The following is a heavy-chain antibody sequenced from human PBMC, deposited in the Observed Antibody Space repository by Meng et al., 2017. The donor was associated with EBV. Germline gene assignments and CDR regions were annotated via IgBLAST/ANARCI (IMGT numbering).Heavy chain of an antibody. D-gene: IGHD3-10*01. CDR3: ASESGRGFTPDY. J-gene: IGHJ4*02. CDR1: GGTFRRDA. CDR2: LIPMVGAP. V-gene: IGHV1-69*01. Sequence: VQLRQAGAEVKKPGSSVKVSCRTSGGTFRRDAVSWVRRAPGQGLEWMGGLIPMVGAPHYAQKFQGRVTIIADESTSTHSMELNSLRSEDTAMYYCASESGRGFTPDYWGQGTLVTVSS.